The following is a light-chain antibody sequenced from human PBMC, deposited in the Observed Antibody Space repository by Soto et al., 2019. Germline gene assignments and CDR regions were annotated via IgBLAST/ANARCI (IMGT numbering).Light chain of an antibody. V-gene: IGLV2-14*01. J-gene: IGLJ2*01. Sequence: QSALTQLASVSGSPGQSITISCTGTSSDVGGYNYVSWYQQHPGKAPKLMISDVSTRTSGVSNRFSGSKSGNTASLTISGLQAEDEADYYCSSYTSSSALVVFGGGTKLTVL. CDR1: SSDVGGYNY. CDR3: SSYTSSSALVV. CDR2: DVS.